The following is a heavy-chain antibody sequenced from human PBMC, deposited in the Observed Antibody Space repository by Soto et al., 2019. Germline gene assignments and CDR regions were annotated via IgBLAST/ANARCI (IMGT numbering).Heavy chain of an antibody. V-gene: IGHV1-3*01. CDR2: INAGNGNT. CDR1: GYTFTSYA. CDR3: ARGARGIAVAGRVWFVH. D-gene: IGHD6-19*01. J-gene: IGHJ5*02. Sequence: QVQLVQSGAEVKKPGASVKVSCKASGYTFTSYAMHWVRQAPGQRLEWMGWINAGNGNTKYSQKFQGRVTITRDTSASTAYMELSSLRSEDTAVYYCARGARGIAVAGRVWFVHWGQGTLVTVSS.